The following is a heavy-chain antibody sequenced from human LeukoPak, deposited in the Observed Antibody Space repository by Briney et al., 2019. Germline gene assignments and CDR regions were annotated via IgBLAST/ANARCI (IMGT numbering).Heavy chain of an antibody. CDR1: GFTFSSYG. V-gene: IGHV3-30*02. J-gene: IGHJ4*02. CDR2: IRYDGSNK. CDR3: AKDLAAALDY. D-gene: IGHD6-13*01. Sequence: GGSLRLSCAASGFTFSSYGMHWVRQAPGKGLEWVAFIRYDGSNKYYADSVMGRFTISRDNSKNTLYLQMNSLRAEDTAVYYCAKDLAAALDYWGQGTLVTVSS.